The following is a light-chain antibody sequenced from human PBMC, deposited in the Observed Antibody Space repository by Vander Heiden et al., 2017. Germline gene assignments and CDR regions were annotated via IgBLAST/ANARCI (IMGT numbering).Light chain of an antibody. CDR3: QSYDNRLSAYV. CDR1: SPNIGAGCD. CDR2: GNI. V-gene: IGLV1-40*01. J-gene: IGLJ1*01. Sequence: QSVLTQPPSVSGAPGQRVTISCTGSSPNIGAGCDVHWYQQLPGTAPKLLIYGNINRPSGVPDRFSGSKSGTSASLAITGLQAEDEADYYCQSYDNRLSAYVFGTGTTVTVL.